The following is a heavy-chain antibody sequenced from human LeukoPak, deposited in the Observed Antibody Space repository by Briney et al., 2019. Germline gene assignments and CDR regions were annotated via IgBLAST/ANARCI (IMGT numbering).Heavy chain of an antibody. V-gene: IGHV3-23*01. Sequence: GGSLRLSCAASGFTFSSYAMSWVRQAPGKGLEWVSAISGSGGSTYYAGSVKGRFTISRDNSKNTLYLQMNSLRAEDTAVYYCAKSYVVVAATSVYYFDYWGQGTLVTVSS. CDR3: AKSYVVVAATSVYYFDY. CDR2: ISGSGGST. J-gene: IGHJ4*02. CDR1: GFTFSSYA. D-gene: IGHD2-15*01.